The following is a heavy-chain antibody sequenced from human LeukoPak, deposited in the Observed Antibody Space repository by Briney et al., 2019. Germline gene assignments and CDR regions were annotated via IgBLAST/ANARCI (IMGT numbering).Heavy chain of an antibody. Sequence: ASVKVSCRASGYTFTSYAMNWVRQAPGQGLEWMGWINTNTGNPTYAQGFTGRFVFSLDTSVSTAYLQISSLKAEDTAVYYCARGGPELLWFGELFGMDVWGQGTTVTVSS. V-gene: IGHV7-4-1*02. CDR1: GYTFTSYA. CDR2: INTNTGNP. J-gene: IGHJ6*02. CDR3: ARGGPELLWFGELFGMDV. D-gene: IGHD3-10*01.